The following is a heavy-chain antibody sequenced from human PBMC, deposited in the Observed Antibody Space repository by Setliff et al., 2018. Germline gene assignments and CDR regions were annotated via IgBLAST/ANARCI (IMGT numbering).Heavy chain of an antibody. J-gene: IGHJ4*02. CDR3: ARGGMAAAGRKGVFEY. Sequence: ASVKVSCKTSGYSFTGYYMHWVRQAPGQGLEWMGIIHTGGGSASYAQKFQGRVTMTSDTSTRTVYMEVNSVRSDDTAIYYCARGGMAAAGRKGVFEYWGREPRSPLL. D-gene: IGHD6-13*01. V-gene: IGHV1-46*01. CDR2: IHTGGGSA. CDR1: GYSFTGYY.